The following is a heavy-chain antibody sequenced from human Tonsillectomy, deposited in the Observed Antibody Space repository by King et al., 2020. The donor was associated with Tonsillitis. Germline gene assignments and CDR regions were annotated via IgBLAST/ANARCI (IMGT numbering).Heavy chain of an antibody. D-gene: IGHD1-7*01. CDR1: GFTVSSNF. CDR3: ARGFELSQSRYFDY. V-gene: IGHV3-53*04. CDR2: IYSGGNT. Sequence: VQLVESGGGLVQPGGSLRLSCAASGFTVSSNFMSWVRQAPGKGLEWVSVIYSGGNTYYADSVKGRFTTSRHISKNTLYLQMNNLRGEDTAVYYCARGFELSQSRYFDYWGQGILVTVSS. J-gene: IGHJ4*02.